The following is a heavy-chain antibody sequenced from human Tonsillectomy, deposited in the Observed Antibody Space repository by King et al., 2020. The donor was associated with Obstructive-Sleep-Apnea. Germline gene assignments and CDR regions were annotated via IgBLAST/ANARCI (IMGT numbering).Heavy chain of an antibody. Sequence: EVQLVESGGGLVQPGGPLRLSCAASGFTFSSYWMHWVRQAPGKGLVWVSRINSDGSSTSYADSVKGRFTISRDNAKNTLYLQMNSLRAEDTAVYYCASVGGDYREDDYWGQGTLVTVSS. CDR2: INSDGSST. J-gene: IGHJ4*02. CDR3: ASVGGDYREDDY. D-gene: IGHD4-17*01. CDR1: GFTFSSYW. V-gene: IGHV3-74*01.